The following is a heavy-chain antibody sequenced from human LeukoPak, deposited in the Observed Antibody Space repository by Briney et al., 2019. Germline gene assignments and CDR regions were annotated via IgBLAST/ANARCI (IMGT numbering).Heavy chain of an antibody. Sequence: GGSLRLSCSASGFTFSRYAMHWVRQAPGKGLEWVAIISSDESKKFYADSVKGRFTISRDNPTNTLYLQMNNLRSEDTAVYYCVPKGHWNDGLDRWGQGTLVAVSS. CDR1: GFTFSRYA. V-gene: IGHV3-30*04. D-gene: IGHD1-1*01. CDR3: VPKGHWNDGLDR. J-gene: IGHJ5*02. CDR2: ISSDESKK.